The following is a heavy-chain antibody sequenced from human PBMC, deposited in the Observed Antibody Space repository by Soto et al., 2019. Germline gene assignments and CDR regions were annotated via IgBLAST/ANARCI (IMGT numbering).Heavy chain of an antibody. Sequence: GGSLRLSCAASGFTFSSYDMHWVRQATGKGLEWVSAIGTAGDTYYPGSVKGRFTISRENAKNSLYLQMNSLRAGDTAVYYCARVRRTVDYGDYHYYMDVWGKGTTVTVSS. V-gene: IGHV3-13*01. CDR2: IGTAGDT. D-gene: IGHD4-17*01. CDR3: ARVRRTVDYGDYHYYMDV. CDR1: GFTFSSYD. J-gene: IGHJ6*03.